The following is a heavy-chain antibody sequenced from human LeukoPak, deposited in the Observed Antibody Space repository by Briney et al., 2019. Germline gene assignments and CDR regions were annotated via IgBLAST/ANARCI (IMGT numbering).Heavy chain of an antibody. V-gene: IGHV3-69-1*01. D-gene: IGHD2-8*01. CDR3: ARSNGLRYFDR. CDR1: GFIFTNYW. Sequence: GGSLRLSCAASGFIFTNYWMGWVRQAPGKGLEWVAYFGSTGTIHYADSMRGRFTISRDNAEMSLFLHMNSLRVDDTAVYYCARSNGLRYFDRWGQGTLVTVSS. CDR2: FGSTGTI. J-gene: IGHJ4*02.